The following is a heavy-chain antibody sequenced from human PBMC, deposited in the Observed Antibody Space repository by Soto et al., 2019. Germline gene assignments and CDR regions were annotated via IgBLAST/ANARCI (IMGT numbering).Heavy chain of an antibody. CDR2: LYSGGST. V-gene: IGHV3-53*02. CDR1: GFTGSTNY. Sequence: EVQLVETGGGLIQPGGSLRLSCAVSGFTGSTNYMSWVRQAPGKGLEWVSALYSGGSTYYADSVKGRFTISRDNSKNTLHLQMTSLRPEDTALYYCARHRDAFSSTFDYWGQGPLVSVSS. D-gene: IGHD3-3*02. J-gene: IGHJ4*02. CDR3: ARHRDAFSSTFDY.